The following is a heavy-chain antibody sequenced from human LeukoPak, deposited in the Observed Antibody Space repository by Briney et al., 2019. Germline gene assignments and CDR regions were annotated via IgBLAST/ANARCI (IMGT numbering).Heavy chain of an antibody. J-gene: IGHJ4*02. CDR2: IYSGGNT. CDR3: ARVPFGWLFYFDY. D-gene: IGHD3-9*01. Sequence: GGSLRLSCAASGFTVSSNYMSWVRQAPGKGLEWVSVIYSGGNTYYADSVKGRFTISRDNSKNTLYLQMNSLRAEDTAVYYCARVPFGWLFYFDYWGQGVPVIVSS. CDR1: GFTVSSNY. V-gene: IGHV3-66*01.